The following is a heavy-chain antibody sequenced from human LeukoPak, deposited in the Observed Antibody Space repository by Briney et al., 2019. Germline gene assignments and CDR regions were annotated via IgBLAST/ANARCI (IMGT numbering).Heavy chain of an antibody. D-gene: IGHD1-26*01. CDR1: GGSISSYY. CDR2: IYYSGST. CDR3: ARGWVTVGATDYYYYGMDV. J-gene: IGHJ6*02. Sequence: SETLSLTCTVSGGSISSYYGSWIRQPPGKGLEWIGYIYYSGSTNYNPSLKSRVTISVDTSKNQFSLKLSSVTAADTAVYYCARGWVTVGATDYYYYGMDVWGQGTTVTVSS. V-gene: IGHV4-59*01.